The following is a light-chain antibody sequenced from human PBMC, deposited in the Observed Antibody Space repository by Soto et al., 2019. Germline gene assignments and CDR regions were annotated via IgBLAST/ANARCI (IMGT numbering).Light chain of an antibody. V-gene: IGLV2-23*01. Sequence: QSALTQPASVSGSPGQSITISCTGTSSDVRSYDLVSWYQQHPGKPPKLMIYEGTKRPSGISNRFSGSKSGNTASLTISGLQAEDETDYYCCSYAGSNTYVFGTGTKVTVL. J-gene: IGLJ1*01. CDR2: EGT. CDR1: SSDVRSYDL. CDR3: CSYAGSNTYV.